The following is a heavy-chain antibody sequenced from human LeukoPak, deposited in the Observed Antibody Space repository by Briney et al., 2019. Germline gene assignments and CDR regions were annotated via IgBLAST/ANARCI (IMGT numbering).Heavy chain of an antibody. Sequence: PGGSLRLSCAASGFTFSSYAMSWVRQAPGKGLEWVSAISGSGGSTYYADSVKGRFTISRDNSKNTLYLQMNSLRAEDTAVYYCAREGSMTARPFVSIDYWGQGTLVTVSS. V-gene: IGHV3-23*01. D-gene: IGHD6-6*01. J-gene: IGHJ4*02. CDR1: GFTFSSYA. CDR3: AREGSMTARPFVSIDY. CDR2: ISGSGGST.